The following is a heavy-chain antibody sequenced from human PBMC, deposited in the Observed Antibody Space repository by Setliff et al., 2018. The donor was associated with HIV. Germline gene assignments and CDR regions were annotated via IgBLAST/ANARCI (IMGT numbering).Heavy chain of an antibody. J-gene: IGHJ4*02. D-gene: IGHD6-19*01. CDR2: IYSDDYT. CDR3: ARDPPGAVAGFDY. CDR1: GGSISSRNW. V-gene: IGHV3-66*01. Sequence: ETLSLTCAVSGGSISSRNWWSWVRQAPGKGLEWVSIIYSDDYTKYADSVKGRFTISRDTSKNTLSLQMNSLRAEDTAVYYCARDPPGAVAGFDYWGQGTLVTVSS.